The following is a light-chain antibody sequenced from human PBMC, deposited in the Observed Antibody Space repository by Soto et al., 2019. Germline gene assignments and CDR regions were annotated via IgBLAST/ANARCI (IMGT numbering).Light chain of an antibody. Sequence: DIQMTHSPSSLSASVWDRVTITFRASQSISSYLNWYQQKPGKAPKLLIYAASSLQSGVPSRFSGSGSGTDFTLTISSLQPEDFATYYCQQSYSTPITFGQGTRLENK. CDR3: QQSYSTPIT. CDR2: AAS. J-gene: IGKJ5*01. V-gene: IGKV1-39*01. CDR1: QSISSY.